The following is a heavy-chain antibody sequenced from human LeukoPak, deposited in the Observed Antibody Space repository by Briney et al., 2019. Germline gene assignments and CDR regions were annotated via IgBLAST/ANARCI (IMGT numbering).Heavy chain of an antibody. CDR2: IYYTGVT. CDR3: ARGPGYYDGSGADY. CDR1: GGSISSYY. V-gene: IGHV4-59*01. Sequence: PSETLSLTCTVSGGSISSYYWSWIRQPPGKGLEWIGYIYYTGVTNYNPSLKSRVTIYLDTSKTQFFLKLRSVTAADTAVYYCARGPGYYDGSGADYWGRGTLVTVSS. J-gene: IGHJ4*02. D-gene: IGHD3-22*01.